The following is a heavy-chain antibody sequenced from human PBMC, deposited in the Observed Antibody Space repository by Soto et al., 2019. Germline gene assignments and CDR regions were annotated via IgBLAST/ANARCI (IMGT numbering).Heavy chain of an antibody. CDR2: IDPSDSYT. V-gene: IGHV5-10-1*01. J-gene: IGHJ4*02. CDR3: ARADYDSSGYYAPNLLDY. Sequence: PGESLKISCKGSGYSFTSYWISWVRQMPGKGLEWMGGIDPSDSYTNYSPSFQGHVTISADKSISTAYLQWSSLKASDTAMYYCARADYDSSGYYAPNLLDYWGQGTLVTVPQ. D-gene: IGHD3-22*01. CDR1: GYSFTSYW.